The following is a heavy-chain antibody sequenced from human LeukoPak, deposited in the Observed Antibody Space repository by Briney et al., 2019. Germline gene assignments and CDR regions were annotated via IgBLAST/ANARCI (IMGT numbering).Heavy chain of an antibody. CDR3: ARDRCSSTSCYVTY. Sequence: GGSLRLSCAASGFTFSSYSMNWVRQAPGKGLEWVSSISSSSSYIYYADSVKGRFTISRDNAKNSLYLQMNSLRAEDTAVYYCARDRCSSTSCYVTYWGQGTLVTVSS. CDR2: ISSSSSYI. CDR1: GFTFSSYS. J-gene: IGHJ4*02. D-gene: IGHD2-2*01. V-gene: IGHV3-21*01.